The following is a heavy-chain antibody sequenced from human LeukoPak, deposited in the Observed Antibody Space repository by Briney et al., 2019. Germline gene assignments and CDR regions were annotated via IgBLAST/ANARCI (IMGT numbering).Heavy chain of an antibody. Sequence: GRSLRLSCAASGFTFSDYGMHWVRQAPGKGLEWVAVISYDGSSTYYADSVKGRFTISRDNSKNTLYLQMNSLRAEDTAVYYCGKDKSGGGSYGYFDYWGQGTLVTVSS. CDR3: GKDKSGGGSYGYFDY. D-gene: IGHD1-26*01. J-gene: IGHJ4*02. CDR1: GFTFSDYG. CDR2: ISYDGSST. V-gene: IGHV3-30*18.